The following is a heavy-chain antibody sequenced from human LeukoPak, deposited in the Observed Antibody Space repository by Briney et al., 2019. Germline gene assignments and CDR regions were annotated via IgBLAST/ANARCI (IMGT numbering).Heavy chain of an antibody. CDR2: FDPEDGET. Sequence: ASVKVSCKVSGYTLTELSMHWVRQAPGKGLEWMGGFDPEDGETIYAQKFQGRVTMTEDTSTDTAYMELSSLRSEDTAMYYCATRRYVWGSYRWDFDYWGQGTLVTVSS. CDR3: ATRRYVWGSYRWDFDY. D-gene: IGHD3-16*02. J-gene: IGHJ4*02. V-gene: IGHV1-24*01. CDR1: GYTLTELS.